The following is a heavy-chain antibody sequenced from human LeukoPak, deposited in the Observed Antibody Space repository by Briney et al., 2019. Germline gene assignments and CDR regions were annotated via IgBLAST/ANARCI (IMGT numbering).Heavy chain of an antibody. CDR2: INHSGST. J-gene: IGHJ4*02. CDR1: GGSFSGYY. D-gene: IGHD2-15*01. Sequence: SETLSLTCAVYGGSFSGYYWSWIRQPPGKGLEWIGEINHSGSTNYNPSLKSRVTISVDTSKNQFSLKLSSVTAADTAVYYCARAPYVVVVAATAGHFDYWGQGTLVTVSS. CDR3: ARAPYVVVVAATAGHFDY. V-gene: IGHV4-34*01.